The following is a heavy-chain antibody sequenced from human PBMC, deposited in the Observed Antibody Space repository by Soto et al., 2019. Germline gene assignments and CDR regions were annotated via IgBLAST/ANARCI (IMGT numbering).Heavy chain of an antibody. CDR1: GFTFSSSA. CDR3: AKCSVGTVRTSCWCNWFDP. V-gene: IGHV3-23*01. Sequence: EVRLLESGGGLAQPGGSRRLSCAASGFTFSSSAMNWVRQAPGKGLEWVSSIRVGGGDTFYADSVRGRFTVSRDISRNTLYLQMNSLRAEDTAIYYCAKCSVGTVRTSCWCNWFDPWGQGNLVTVSS. J-gene: IGHJ5*02. D-gene: IGHD2-2*01. CDR2: IRVGGGDT.